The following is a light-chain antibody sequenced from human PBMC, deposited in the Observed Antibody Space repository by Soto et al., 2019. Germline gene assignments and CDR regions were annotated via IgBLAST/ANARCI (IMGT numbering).Light chain of an antibody. J-gene: IGKJ4*01. CDR1: QGISTY. CDR2: AAS. CDR3: QQLNDYPLT. V-gene: IGKV1-9*01. Sequence: DIQMTQSPSFLSASVGDRATITCRASQGISTYLAWYQQKPGKAPKLLISAASTLQSGVPSRFRGSGSGTEFTLTISSLQPEDFATYYCQQLNDYPLTFGGGTKVEIK.